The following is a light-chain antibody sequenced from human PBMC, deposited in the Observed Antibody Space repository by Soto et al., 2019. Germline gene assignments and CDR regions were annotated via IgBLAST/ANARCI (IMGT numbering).Light chain of an antibody. Sequence: DIQLTQSPSFLSASVGDRVNITCRASQGISSYLAWYQQKPGKAPKLLIYAASTLQSGVPSRFSGSGSGTEFTLTISSLQPEDFATYYCQQFNSYPRTFGQGTKVDIK. J-gene: IGKJ1*01. CDR3: QQFNSYPRT. V-gene: IGKV1-9*01. CDR2: AAS. CDR1: QGISSY.